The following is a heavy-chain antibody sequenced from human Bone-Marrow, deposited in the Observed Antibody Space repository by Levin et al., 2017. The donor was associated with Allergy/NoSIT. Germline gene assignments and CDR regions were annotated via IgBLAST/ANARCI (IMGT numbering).Heavy chain of an antibody. Sequence: GWSFRLFCSSSFFPFLLSSLSWVRQAPGKGLEWVSAISGSGGSTYYADSVKGRFTLSRDHSKNTLYLQMNSLRAEDTAVYYCANSWGYFLEWLPAVDYWGQGTLVTVSS. D-gene: IGHD3-3*01. J-gene: IGHJ4*02. V-gene: IGHV3-23*01. CDR1: FFPFLLSS. CDR3: ANSWGYFLEWLPAVDY. CDR2: ISGSGGST.